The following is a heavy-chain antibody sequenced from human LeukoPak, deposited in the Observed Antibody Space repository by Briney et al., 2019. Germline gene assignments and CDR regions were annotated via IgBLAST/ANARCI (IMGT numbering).Heavy chain of an antibody. D-gene: IGHD6-19*01. J-gene: IGHJ1*01. CDR3: ALISGWYVRGYFQH. CDR1: GFTFSSYW. CDR2: IKQDGSEK. V-gene: IGHV3-7*01. Sequence: PGGSLRLSCAASGFTFSSYWMSWARQAPGKGLEWVANIKQDGSEKYYVDSVKGRFTISRDNAKNSLYLQMNSLRAEDTAVYYCALISGWYVRGYFQHWGQGTLVNVSS.